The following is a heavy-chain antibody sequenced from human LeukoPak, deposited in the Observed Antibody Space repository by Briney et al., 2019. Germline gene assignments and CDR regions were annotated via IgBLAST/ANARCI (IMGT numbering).Heavy chain of an antibody. CDR1: GGSIRVYY. J-gene: IGHJ1*01. V-gene: IGHV4-59*01. CDR3: GRSSRSLSFQH. Sequence: PSETLSLTCSDAGGSIRVYYWSWSRQPPGKGLEWIGYMYYSGSTNYNPSLWSRVTISVDTSKNQFSLKLSSVTAADTAVYYGGRSSRSLSFQHWGQGTLVTVSS. CDR2: MYYSGST. D-gene: IGHD6-13*01.